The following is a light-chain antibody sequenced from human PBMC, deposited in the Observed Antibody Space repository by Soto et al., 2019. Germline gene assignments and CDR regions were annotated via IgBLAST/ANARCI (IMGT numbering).Light chain of an antibody. Sequence: QSVLTQPPSASGAPGQTVTISCSGSDSNIGAGYDLHWYQQLPGTAPKLLIHSNYLRASGVPDRFSASKSVTSASLAIIGLLADDEADYYCQSYDTSLGDWVFGGGTKLTVL. CDR2: SNY. V-gene: IGLV1-40*01. J-gene: IGLJ3*02. CDR3: QSYDTSLGDWV. CDR1: DSNIGAGYD.